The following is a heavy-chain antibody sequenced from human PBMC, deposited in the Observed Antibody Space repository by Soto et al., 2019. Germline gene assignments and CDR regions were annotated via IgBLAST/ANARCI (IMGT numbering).Heavy chain of an antibody. J-gene: IGHJ4*02. CDR3: ARDPRYCSSNRGPGGDYDSSASGY. CDR1: GFTVSSKY. CDR2: IYSGGST. Sequence: GASLRLSSAASGFTVSSKYMSWVRQSPGTGLEWVLVIYSGGSTYYADSVKGRFTISRDNSKNTLYLQMNSLRAEDTAVYYCARDPRYCSSNRGPGGDYDSSASGYWGQGTLVTVSS. D-gene: IGHD2-2*01. V-gene: IGHV3-53*01.